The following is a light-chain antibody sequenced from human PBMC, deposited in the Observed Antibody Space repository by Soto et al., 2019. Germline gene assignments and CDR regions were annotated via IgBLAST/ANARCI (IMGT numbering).Light chain of an antibody. V-gene: IGLV2-14*01. J-gene: IGLJ2*01. CDR1: SGDIGGYNY. Sequence: QSALTQPASVSGSPGQSITISCTGTSGDIGGYNYVSWYQQHPGKAPKLLISEVTNRPSGVSNRFSGSKSGNTASLTISGLQAEDEAVYYCSSYTTNITPVVFGGGTKLTVL. CDR2: EVT. CDR3: SSYTTNITPVV.